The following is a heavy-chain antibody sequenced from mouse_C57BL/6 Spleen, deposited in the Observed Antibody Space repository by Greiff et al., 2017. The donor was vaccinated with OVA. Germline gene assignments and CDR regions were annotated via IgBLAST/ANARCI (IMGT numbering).Heavy chain of an antibody. J-gene: IGHJ2*01. Sequence: EVQLKESGPGLVKPSQSLSLTCSVTGYSITSGYYWNWIRQFPGNKLEWMGYISYDGSNNYNPSLKNRISITRDTSKNQFFLKLNSVTTEDTATYYCARDGDSNYFDYWGQGTTLTVSS. CDR3: ARDGDSNYFDY. CDR1: GYSITSGYY. V-gene: IGHV3-6*01. CDR2: ISYDGSN. D-gene: IGHD2-5*01.